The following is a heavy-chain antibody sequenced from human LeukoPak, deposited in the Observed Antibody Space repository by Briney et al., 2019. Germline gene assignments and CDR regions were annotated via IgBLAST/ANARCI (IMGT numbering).Heavy chain of an antibody. CDR2: IIPIFGTA. D-gene: IGHD6-19*01. Sequence: SVKVSCKASGGTFSSYAISWVRQAPGQGLEWMGGIIPIFGTANYAQKFQGRVTITADKPTSTAYMELSSLRSEDTAVYYCARGLPRIAVAASGYWGQGTLVTVSS. J-gene: IGHJ4*02. CDR1: GGTFSSYA. V-gene: IGHV1-69*06. CDR3: ARGLPRIAVAASGY.